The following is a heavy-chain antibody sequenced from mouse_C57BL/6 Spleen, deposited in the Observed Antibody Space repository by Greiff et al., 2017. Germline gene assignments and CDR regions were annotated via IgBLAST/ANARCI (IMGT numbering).Heavy chain of an antibody. CDR1: GYTFTSYW. J-gene: IGHJ2*01. V-gene: IGHV1-64*01. CDR2: IHPNSGST. D-gene: IGHD1-1*01. Sequence: VQLQQPGAELVKPGASVKLSCKASGYTFTSYWMHWVKQRPGQGLEWIGMIHPNSGSTNYNEKFKSKATLTVDKSSSTAYMQLSSLTSEDSAVYYCATNYGSSLSFDYWGQGTTLTVSS. CDR3: ATNYGSSLSFDY.